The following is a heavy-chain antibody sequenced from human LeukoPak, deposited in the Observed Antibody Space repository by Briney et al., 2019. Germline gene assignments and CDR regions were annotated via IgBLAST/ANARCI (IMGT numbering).Heavy chain of an antibody. Sequence: GGSLRLSCAASGFTFSSYGMHWVRQAPGKGLEWVAVIWYDGSNKYYADSVKGRFTISRDNSKNTLYLQMNSLRAEDTAAYYCAKDRTAVLLWFGELSYWGQGTLVTVSS. J-gene: IGHJ4*02. V-gene: IGHV3-33*06. CDR2: IWYDGSNK. CDR3: AKDRTAVLLWFGELSY. CDR1: GFTFSSYG. D-gene: IGHD3-10*01.